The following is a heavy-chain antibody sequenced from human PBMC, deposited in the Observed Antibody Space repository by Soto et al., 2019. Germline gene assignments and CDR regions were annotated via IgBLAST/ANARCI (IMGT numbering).Heavy chain of an antibody. D-gene: IGHD7-27*01. CDR2: IGAYSGNT. J-gene: IGHJ5*02. V-gene: IGHV1-18*01. CDR1: GYTFTSYG. CDR3: ARYGTGESVGFDP. Sequence: ASVEVSCKASGYTFTSYGIRWVRQAPGQGLEWMGWIGAYSGNTNYAQKLQGRVTMTTGTSTSTAYMELRSPGADDTAVYYCARYGTGESVGFDPWGQGTMGTVSS.